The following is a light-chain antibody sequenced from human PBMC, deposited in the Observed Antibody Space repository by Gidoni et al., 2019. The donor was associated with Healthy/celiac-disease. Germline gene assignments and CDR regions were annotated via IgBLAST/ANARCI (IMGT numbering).Light chain of an antibody. CDR2: YDS. Sequence: SYVLTQPPSVSVAPGKTARITCGGNNIGSKSVHWYQQQPGQAPGLVIYYDSDRPSGIPERFAGSNAGNTATRTISRVEAGDEADYYCQVWDSSSDHPHVVFGGGTKLTVL. CDR1: NIGSKS. J-gene: IGLJ2*01. CDR3: QVWDSSSDHPHVV. V-gene: IGLV3-21*04.